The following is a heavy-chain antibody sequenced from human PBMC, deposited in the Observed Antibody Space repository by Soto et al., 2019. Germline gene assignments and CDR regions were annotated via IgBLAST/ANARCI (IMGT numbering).Heavy chain of an antibody. CDR1: GITFSEAW. J-gene: IGHJ3*02. D-gene: IGHD3-3*01. Sequence: HPGGSLRLSCAASGITFSEAWMNWVRQAPGKGLEWVSAISGSGGSTYYADSVKGRFTISRDNSKNTLYLQMNSLRAEDTAVYYCAKDIMYYDFWSGSPTVPDAFDIWGQGTMVTVSS. CDR2: ISGSGGST. V-gene: IGHV3-23*01. CDR3: AKDIMYYDFWSGSPTVPDAFDI.